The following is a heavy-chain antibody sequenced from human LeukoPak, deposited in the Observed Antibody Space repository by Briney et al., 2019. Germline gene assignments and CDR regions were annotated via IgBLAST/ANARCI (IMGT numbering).Heavy chain of an antibody. CDR2: ISYDGSNK. J-gene: IGHJ3*02. D-gene: IGHD3-10*01. Sequence: GRSLRLSCAASGFTFSSYAMHWVRQAPGKGLEWVAVISYDGSNKYYADSVKGRFTISRDNSKNTLYLQMNSLRAEDTAVYCCARRGAHDAFDIWGQGTMVTVSS. CDR1: GFTFSSYA. CDR3: ARRGAHDAFDI. V-gene: IGHV3-30-3*01.